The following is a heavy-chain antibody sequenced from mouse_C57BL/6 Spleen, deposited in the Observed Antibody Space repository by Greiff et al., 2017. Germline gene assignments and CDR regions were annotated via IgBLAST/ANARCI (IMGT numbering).Heavy chain of an antibody. CDR1: GYTFTSYW. CDR3: ARGENYYGSSSYAMDY. V-gene: IGHV1-55*01. D-gene: IGHD1-1*01. J-gene: IGHJ4*01. CDR2: IYPGSGST. Sequence: VQLQQPGAELVKPGASVKMSCKASGYTFTSYWITWVKQRPGKGLEWIGDIYPGSGSTNYNEKFKSKATLTVDKSSSTAYMQLSSLTSEDSAVYYGARGENYYGSSSYAMDYWGQGTSVTVSS.